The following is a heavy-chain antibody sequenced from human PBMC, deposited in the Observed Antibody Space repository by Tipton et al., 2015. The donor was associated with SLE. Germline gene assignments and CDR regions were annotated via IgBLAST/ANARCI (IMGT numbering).Heavy chain of an antibody. J-gene: IGHJ5*02. CDR2: IYHSEST. V-gene: IGHV4-38-2*02. Sequence: LRLSCTVSGYSISSGYYWGWIRQPPGKGLEWIGSIYHSESTYYNPSLKSRVTISVDTSKNQFSLKLSSVTAADTAVYYCARDGYDSSGYLNWFDPWGQGTLVTVSS. CDR3: ARDGYDSSGYLNWFDP. D-gene: IGHD3-22*01. CDR1: GYSISSGYY.